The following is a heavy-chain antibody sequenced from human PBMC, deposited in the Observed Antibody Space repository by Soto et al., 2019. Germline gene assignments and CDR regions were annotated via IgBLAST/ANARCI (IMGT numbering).Heavy chain of an antibody. CDR3: AREMAGLGGEYDY. V-gene: IGHV1-18*01. D-gene: IGHD3-16*01. Sequence: QVQLVQSGAEVKNPGASVKVSCKTSGYTFTKYGVGWVRQAPGRGLGWMGWISGSSGNANYAEKVQGRITLTTDTSTSTAYIELRSLRSGDTAVYYCAREMAGLGGEYDYWGKGTLVTVSS. J-gene: IGHJ4*02. CDR1: GYTFTKYG. CDR2: ISGSSGNA.